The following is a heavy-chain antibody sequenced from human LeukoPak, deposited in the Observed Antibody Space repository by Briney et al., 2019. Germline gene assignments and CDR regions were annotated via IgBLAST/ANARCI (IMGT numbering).Heavy chain of an antibody. V-gene: IGHV3-30*03. J-gene: IGHJ6*03. CDR1: GGSISSSS. Sequence: PSETLSLTCTVSGGSISSSSYYWGWIRQPPGKGLEWVAVISYDGSNKYYADSVKGRFTISRDNSKNTLYLQMNSLRAEDTAVYYCARDGSKAAAGHYYYYYMDVWGKGTTVTVSS. CDR3: ARDGSKAAAGHYYYYYMDV. D-gene: IGHD6-13*01. CDR2: ISYDGSNK.